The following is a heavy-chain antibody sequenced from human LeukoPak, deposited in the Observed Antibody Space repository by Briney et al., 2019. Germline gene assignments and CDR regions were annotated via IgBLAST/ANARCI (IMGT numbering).Heavy chain of an antibody. V-gene: IGHV4-34*01. D-gene: IGHD5-24*01. CDR1: GGSFSGYY. Sequence: SETLSLTCAVYGGSFSGYYWSWIRQPPGKGLEWIGEINHSGSTNYNPSLKSRVAISVDTSKNQLSLKLSSVTAADTAVYYCARDSGMAPGYWGQGTLVTVSS. CDR3: ARDSGMAPGY. CDR2: INHSGST. J-gene: IGHJ4*02.